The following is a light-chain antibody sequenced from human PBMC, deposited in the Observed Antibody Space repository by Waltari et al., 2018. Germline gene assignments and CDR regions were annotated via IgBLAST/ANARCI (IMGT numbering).Light chain of an antibody. J-gene: IGLJ2*01. CDR3: SSFTSSTTGI. Sequence: SALTQPDSVSGSPGQSTTIPCSGISSGSGGYECVPWYQQHPGKAPRVIHYDVNSRPSGVSNRFSGSKSGSSASLTISGLQAEDEADYYCSSFTSSTTGIFGGGTKVTVL. V-gene: IGLV2-14*03. CDR1: SSGSGGYEC. CDR2: DVN.